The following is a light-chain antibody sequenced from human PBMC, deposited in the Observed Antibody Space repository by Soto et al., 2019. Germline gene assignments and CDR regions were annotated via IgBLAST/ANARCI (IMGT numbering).Light chain of an antibody. J-gene: IGKJ1*01. V-gene: IGKV3-15*01. CDR3: QTYDKAPWT. Sequence: EIVMTQSPATLSVSPGERATLSCRASQSISSYLAWYQQKPGQAPRLLIYGASTRATDIPARFSGGGSGTEFTLTINSLQSEDVATYYCQTYDKAPWTFGPGTRV. CDR1: QSISSY. CDR2: GAS.